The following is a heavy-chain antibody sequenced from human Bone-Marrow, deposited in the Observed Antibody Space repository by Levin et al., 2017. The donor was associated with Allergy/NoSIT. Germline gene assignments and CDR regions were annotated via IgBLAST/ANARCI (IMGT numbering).Heavy chain of an antibody. CDR1: GGSIRTGNHY. V-gene: IGHV4-39*01. CDR3: ARHVHPYETDFYFDY. J-gene: IGHJ4*02. Sequence: SQTLSLTCTVSGGSIRTGNHYWGWVRQPPGKGLDWIGSIYSSGNTYYSPSLKSRVAISIDTSRNQFSLRLSSVTAADTAMYYCARHVHPYETDFYFDYWGQGSLVTVSS. CDR2: IYSSGNT. D-gene: IGHD3/OR15-3a*01.